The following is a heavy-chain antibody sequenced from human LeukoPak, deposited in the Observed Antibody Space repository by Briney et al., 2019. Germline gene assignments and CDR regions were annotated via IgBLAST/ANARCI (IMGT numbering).Heavy chain of an antibody. J-gene: IGHJ4*02. CDR2: ISGSGGST. CDR3: AKDSYTAMVTGGA. CDR1: GFTFRSYA. Sequence: PGGSLRLSCAAPGFTFRSYAMSWVRQAPGKGLEWVSAISGSGGSTYLADSVKGRFTISRDNSKNTLYLQMNSLRAEDTAVYYCAKDSYTAMVTGGAWGQGTLVTVSS. D-gene: IGHD5-18*01. V-gene: IGHV3-23*01.